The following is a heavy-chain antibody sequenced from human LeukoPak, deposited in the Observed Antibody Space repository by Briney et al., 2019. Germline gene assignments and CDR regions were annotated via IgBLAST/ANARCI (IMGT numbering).Heavy chain of an antibody. CDR2: INPNSGST. D-gene: IGHD2-8*01. CDR3: ARDRRRYCTNGVCRGGWFDP. J-gene: IGHJ5*02. CDR1: GYTLTGYY. V-gene: IGHV1-2*02. Sequence: ASVKLSFKSSGYTLTGYYMHWVRQAPGQRLEGMGWINPNSGSTNYTQKFQGRVTMTRDTSISTDYMELSRLRSDDTAVYYCARDRRRYCTNGVCRGGWFDPWGQGTQVTVSS.